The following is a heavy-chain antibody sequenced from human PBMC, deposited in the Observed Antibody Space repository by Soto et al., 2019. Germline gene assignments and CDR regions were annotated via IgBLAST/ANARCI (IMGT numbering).Heavy chain of an antibody. CDR1: GFTFSSYW. Sequence: GGSLRLSCAASGFTFSSYWMSWVRQAPGKGLEWVANIKQDGSEKYYVDSVKGRFTISRDNAKNSLYLQMNSLRAEDTAVYYCARVGAAAGLNYFDYWGQGTLVTVSS. CDR3: ARVGAAAGLNYFDY. V-gene: IGHV3-7*01. D-gene: IGHD6-13*01. CDR2: IKQDGSEK. J-gene: IGHJ4*02.